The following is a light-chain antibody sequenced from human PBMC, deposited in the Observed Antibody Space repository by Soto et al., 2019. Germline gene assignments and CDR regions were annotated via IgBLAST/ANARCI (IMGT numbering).Light chain of an antibody. J-gene: IGKJ3*01. V-gene: IGKV3-15*01. CDR2: GAS. Sequence: EVVLTQSPGTLSLSPGERATLSCRASQSFRGLLAWYQQKPGQAPRLLIYGASTRATGIPARFSGSGSGTEFTLTISRLQSEDFAVYYCQQYNSWPFTFGPGTKVDIK. CDR1: QSFRGL. CDR3: QQYNSWPFT.